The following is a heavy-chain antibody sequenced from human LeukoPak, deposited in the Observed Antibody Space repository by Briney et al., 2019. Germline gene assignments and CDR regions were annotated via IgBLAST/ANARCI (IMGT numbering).Heavy chain of an antibody. CDR1: SGSISSSSYY. Sequence: SETLSLTCSVSSGSISSSSYYWGWIRQPPGKGLEWIGSIYYSGSTYYNPSLKSRVTISVDTSKNQFSLKLSSVTAADTAVYYCAGGDSSGYYYRDAFDIWGQGTMVTVSS. D-gene: IGHD3-22*01. CDR2: IYYSGST. J-gene: IGHJ3*02. V-gene: IGHV4-39*01. CDR3: AGGDSSGYYYRDAFDI.